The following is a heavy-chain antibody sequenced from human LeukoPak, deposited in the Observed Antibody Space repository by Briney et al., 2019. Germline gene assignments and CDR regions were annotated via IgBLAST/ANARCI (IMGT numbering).Heavy chain of an antibody. CDR2: INPNSGGT. Sequence: VASVKVSCKASGYTFTGYYMHWVRQAPGQGLEWMGWINPNSGGTNYAQKFQGRVTMTRDTSISTAYMELSRLRSDDTAVYYCAREVAVAGTPFDYRGQGTLVTVSS. V-gene: IGHV1-2*02. J-gene: IGHJ4*02. CDR3: AREVAVAGTPFDY. D-gene: IGHD6-19*01. CDR1: GYTFTGYY.